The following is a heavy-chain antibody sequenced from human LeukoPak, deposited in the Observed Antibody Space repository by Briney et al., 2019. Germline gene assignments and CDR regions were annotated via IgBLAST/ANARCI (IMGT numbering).Heavy chain of an antibody. CDR1: GGSISSYY. Sequence: SETLSLTCTVSGGSISSYYWSWIRQPPGKGLEWIGYIYYSGSTNYNPSLKSRVTISVDTSTNQFSMKLSSVTAADTAVYYCARVPLIYDFWSGYPYYFDYWGQGTLVTVSS. J-gene: IGHJ4*02. D-gene: IGHD3-3*01. CDR2: IYYSGST. CDR3: ARVPLIYDFWSGYPYYFDY. V-gene: IGHV4-59*01.